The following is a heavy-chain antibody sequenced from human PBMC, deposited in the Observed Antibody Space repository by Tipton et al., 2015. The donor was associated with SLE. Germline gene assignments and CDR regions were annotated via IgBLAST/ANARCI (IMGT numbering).Heavy chain of an antibody. D-gene: IGHD6-13*01. V-gene: IGHV4-31*03. CDR1: RYSISGGYY. CDR3: ARGEQLAHFDY. J-gene: IGHJ4*02. CDR2: IYYSGST. Sequence: TLSLTCTVSRYSISGGYYWSWIRQHPGKGLEWIGYIYYSGSTYYNPSLKSRVTISVDTSKNQFSLKLSSVTAADTAVYYCARGEQLAHFDYWGQGTLVTVSS.